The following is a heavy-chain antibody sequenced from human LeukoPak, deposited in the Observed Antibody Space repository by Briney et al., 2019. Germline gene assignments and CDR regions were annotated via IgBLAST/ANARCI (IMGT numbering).Heavy chain of an antibody. D-gene: IGHD2-15*01. J-gene: IGHJ4*02. CDR3: AKEPGRYCSGGSCYGGYDY. V-gene: IGHV3-30*18. Sequence: GGSLRLSCAASGFTFSSYGMHWVRQAPGKGLEWVAVISYDGSNKYYADSVKGRFTISRDNSKNTLYLQMSSLRAEDTAVYYCAKEPGRYCSGGSCYGGYDYWGQGTLVTVSS. CDR2: ISYDGSNK. CDR1: GFTFSSYG.